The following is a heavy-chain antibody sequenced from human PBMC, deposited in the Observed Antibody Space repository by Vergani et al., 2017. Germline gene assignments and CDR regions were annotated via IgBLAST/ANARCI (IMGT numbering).Heavy chain of an antibody. Sequence: QVQLVQSWAEVKKPGASVKVFCKASGYTFTGYYMHWVRQAPGQGLEWMGWINPNSGGTNYAQKFQGRVTMTRDTTISTAYMELSRLRSDDTAVYCCARDLPSSSWHFDYWGQGTLVTVSS. D-gene: IGHD6-13*01. CDR3: ARDLPSSSWHFDY. CDR1: GYTFTGYY. J-gene: IGHJ4*02. CDR2: INPNSGGT. V-gene: IGHV1-2*02.